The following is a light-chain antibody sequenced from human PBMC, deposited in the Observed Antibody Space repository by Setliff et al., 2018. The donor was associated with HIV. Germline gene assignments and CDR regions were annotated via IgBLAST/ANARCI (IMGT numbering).Light chain of an antibody. Sequence: EIVLTQSPGILSLSPGERATLSCRASQSVSSNYIAWYQQKPGQAPRLLIFGASKRATGIPDRVSGSGSGTDFTLTISRLEPEDFAVYYCQQYGSSSFTFGPGTKVDIK. V-gene: IGKV3-20*01. CDR2: GAS. J-gene: IGKJ3*01. CDR3: QQYGSSSFT. CDR1: QSVSSNY.